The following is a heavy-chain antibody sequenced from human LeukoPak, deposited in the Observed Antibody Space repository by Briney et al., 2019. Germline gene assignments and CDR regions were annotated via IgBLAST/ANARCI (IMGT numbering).Heavy chain of an antibody. CDR2: ISYDGSNK. CDR3: ARAGSQRYYYGSGSYGRSSFFDY. Sequence: PGGSLRLSCAASGFTFSSYAMHWVRQAPGKGLEWVAVISYDGSNKYYADSVKGRFTISRDNSKNTLYLQMNSLRAEDTAVYYCARAGSQRYYYGSGSYGRSSFFDYWGQGTLVTVSS. CDR1: GFTFSSYA. J-gene: IGHJ4*02. D-gene: IGHD3-10*01. V-gene: IGHV3-30-3*01.